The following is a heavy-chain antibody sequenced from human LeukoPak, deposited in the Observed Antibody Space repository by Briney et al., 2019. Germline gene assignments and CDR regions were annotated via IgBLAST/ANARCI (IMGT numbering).Heavy chain of an antibody. D-gene: IGHD3-10*01. CDR3: TTLVIYYGSGADGP. V-gene: IGHV3-73*01. J-gene: IGHJ5*02. CDR1: GFTFSTYA. Sequence: GGSLRLSCTASGFTFSTYAMSWVRQASGKGLEWVGRIRSKANSYATAYAASVKGRFTISRDDSKNTAYLQMNSLKTEDTAVYYCTTLVIYYGSGADGPWGQGTLVTVSS. CDR2: IRSKANSYAT.